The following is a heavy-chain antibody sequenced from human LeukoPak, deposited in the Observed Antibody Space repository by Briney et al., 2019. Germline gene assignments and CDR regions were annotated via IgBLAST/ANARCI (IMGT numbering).Heavy chain of an antibody. J-gene: IGHJ3*02. Sequence: ASVKVSCKASGYTFTSYGISWVRQAPGQGLEWMGWISAYNGNTNYAQKLQGRVTMTTDTSTSTAYMELRSLRSDDTAVYYCARVIPGYSSSWSSAFDIWGQGTMVTVSS. D-gene: IGHD6-13*01. CDR2: ISAYNGNT. V-gene: IGHV1-18*01. CDR3: ARVIPGYSSSWSSAFDI. CDR1: GYTFTSYG.